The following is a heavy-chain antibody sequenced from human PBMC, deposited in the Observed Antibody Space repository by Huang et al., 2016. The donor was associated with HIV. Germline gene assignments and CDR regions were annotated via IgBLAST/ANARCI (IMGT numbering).Heavy chain of an antibody. J-gene: IGHJ4*02. CDR2: INWNNDII. V-gene: IGHV3-9*01. CDR3: AKGTYYFDY. Sequence: EWVSGINWNNDIIGYADSVKGRFTISRDNAKNSLYLQMNSLRGEDTALYYCAKGTYYFDYWGQGTLVTVSS.